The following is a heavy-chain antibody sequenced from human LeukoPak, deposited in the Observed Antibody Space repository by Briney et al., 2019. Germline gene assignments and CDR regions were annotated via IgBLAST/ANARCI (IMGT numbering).Heavy chain of an antibody. Sequence: ASVKVSCKASGYTFTSYDINWVRQATGQGLEWMGWMNPNSGNTGYAQKFQGRVTMTRNTSISTAYMELSGLRSEDTAVYYCARGSSSSRSAFDIWGQGTMVTVSS. D-gene: IGHD6-6*01. CDR1: GYTFTSYD. J-gene: IGHJ3*02. V-gene: IGHV1-8*01. CDR3: ARGSSSSRSAFDI. CDR2: MNPNSGNT.